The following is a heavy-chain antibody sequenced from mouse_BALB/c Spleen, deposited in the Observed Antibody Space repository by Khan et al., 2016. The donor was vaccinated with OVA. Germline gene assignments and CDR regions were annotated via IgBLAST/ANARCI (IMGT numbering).Heavy chain of an antibody. V-gene: IGHV5-6*01. CDR3: ARAYYGNDYYAMAN. J-gene: IGHJ4*01. D-gene: IGHD2-9*01. Sequence: EVQLVESGGDLVKPGGSLKLSCAASGFNFSSYGVSWVRQTPDKRLEWVATISRGGSYTYYADSVKGRVTISRDNAKNTLYLQMSSLKSEDTAMYYCARAYYGNDYYAMANWGQGTSVTFSS. CDR1: GFNFSSYG. CDR2: ISRGGSYT.